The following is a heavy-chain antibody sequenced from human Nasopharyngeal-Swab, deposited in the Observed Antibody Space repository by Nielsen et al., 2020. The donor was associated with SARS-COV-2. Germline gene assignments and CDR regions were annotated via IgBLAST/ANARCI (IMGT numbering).Heavy chain of an antibody. D-gene: IGHD6-25*01. CDR2: LYWNDDH. J-gene: IGHJ4*02. Sequence: SGPTLVKPTQTLTLPCTFSRFSLPPTNTRVHWIRLPPFTSPEWLALLYWNDDHRYSPSLRSRITITKDTSNNQVFLTMTNMDPSDTATYYCVRSSGWRLESWGKGSLVTVSS. V-gene: IGHV2-5*01. CDR1: RFSLPPTNTR. CDR3: VRSSGWRLES.